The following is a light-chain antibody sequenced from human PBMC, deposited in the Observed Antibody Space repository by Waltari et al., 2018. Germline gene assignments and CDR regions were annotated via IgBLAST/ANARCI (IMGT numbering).Light chain of an antibody. CDR2: DDI. J-gene: IGLJ3*02. V-gene: IGLV2-11*01. CDR3: CSSAGSYDDRV. Sequence: QSLLQQPPSVSGSPRQSGTTSSTDTCSEICGYNSVPWSLHHPGQAPKLIIYDDIERPSGVPDRFAGSSSGTTATLTISGVQADDEADYFCCSSAGSYDDRVFGGGTTLTVL. CDR1: CSEICGYNS.